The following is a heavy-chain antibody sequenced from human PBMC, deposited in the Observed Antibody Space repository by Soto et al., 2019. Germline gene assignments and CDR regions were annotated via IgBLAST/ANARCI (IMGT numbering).Heavy chain of an antibody. D-gene: IGHD2-15*01. CDR1: GYTFTSFG. Sequence: QVQLVQSGAEVKKPGASVKVSCKASGYTFTSFGISWVRQAPGQGLEWMGWISAYNGNTNYAENLQGRVNMTTDTSTSTAYMELRSLKSDDKAVYYCARDHRGGNDAFDIWGQGTMVTVSS. J-gene: IGHJ3*02. CDR2: ISAYNGNT. V-gene: IGHV1-18*01. CDR3: ARDHRGGNDAFDI.